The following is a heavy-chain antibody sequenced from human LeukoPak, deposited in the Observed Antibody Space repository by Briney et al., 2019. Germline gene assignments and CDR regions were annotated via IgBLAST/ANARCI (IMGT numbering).Heavy chain of an antibody. V-gene: IGHV4-34*01. J-gene: IGHJ4*02. Sequence: PSETLSLTCAVYGGSFSGYYWSWIRQPPGKGLEWIGEINHSGSTNCNPSLKSRVTISVDTSKNQFSLKLSSVTAADTAVYYCARGSLPAAAPGEWYYFDYWGQGTLVTVSS. CDR1: GGSFSGYY. CDR3: ARGSLPAAAPGEWYYFDY. CDR2: INHSGST. D-gene: IGHD2-2*01.